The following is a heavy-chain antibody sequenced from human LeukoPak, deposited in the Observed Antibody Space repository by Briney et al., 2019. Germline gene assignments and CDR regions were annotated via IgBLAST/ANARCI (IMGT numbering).Heavy chain of an antibody. Sequence: ASVKVSCKASGYTFTSYGISWVRQAPGQGLEWMGWISAYNGNTNYAQKRQGRVTMTTDTSTSTAYMELRSLRSDDTAVYYCARVLWSSGWYSYNWFDPWGQGTLVTVSS. CDR3: ARVLWSSGWYSYNWFDP. D-gene: IGHD6-19*01. J-gene: IGHJ5*02. V-gene: IGHV1-18*01. CDR2: ISAYNGNT. CDR1: GYTFTSYG.